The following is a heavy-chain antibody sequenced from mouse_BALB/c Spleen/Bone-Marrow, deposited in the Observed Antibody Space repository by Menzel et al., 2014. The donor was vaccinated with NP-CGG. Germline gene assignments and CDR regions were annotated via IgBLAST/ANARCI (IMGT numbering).Heavy chain of an antibody. CDR2: ISSGGSYT. CDR3: ARHRAAYYGNLYAMDY. V-gene: IGHV5-9*02. D-gene: IGHD2-10*01. Sequence: DVMLVESGGGLVKPGGSLKLSCAASGFAFSSYDMSWVRQTPEKRLEWVATISSGGSYTYYPDSVKGRFTISRDNARNTLYLQMSSLRSEDTALYYCARHRAAYYGNLYAMDYWGQGTSVAVSS. J-gene: IGHJ4*01. CDR1: GFAFSSYD.